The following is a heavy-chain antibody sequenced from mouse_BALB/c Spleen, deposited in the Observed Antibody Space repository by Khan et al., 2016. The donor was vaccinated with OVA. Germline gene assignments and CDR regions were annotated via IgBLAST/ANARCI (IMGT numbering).Heavy chain of an antibody. V-gene: IGHV5-6*01. CDR1: GFTFSTYG. Sequence: EVELVESGGDLVKPGGSLKLSCAASGFTFSTYGMSWVRQTPDKRLEWVATISSGGSYTYYPDNVKGRFTISRDNAKNTLYLQMSSLKSDDTAMDYCARLAYYYNSEGFAYWGQGTLVTDSA. CDR2: ISSGGSYT. J-gene: IGHJ3*01. D-gene: IGHD1-1*01. CDR3: ARLAYYYNSEGFAY.